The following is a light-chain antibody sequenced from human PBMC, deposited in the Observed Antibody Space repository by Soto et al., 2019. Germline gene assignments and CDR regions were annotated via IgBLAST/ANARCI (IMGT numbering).Light chain of an antibody. CDR2: GAS. CDR1: QSVSSN. CDR3: QQYNNWPIT. V-gene: IGKV3-15*01. J-gene: IGKJ5*01. Sequence: EIVLTQSPATLSVSPVERATLSFRASQSVSSNLAWYQQKPGQAPRLLIYGASTGATGIPARFSGSGSGTEFTLTISSLQSEDFAVYYCQQYNNWPITFGQGTRLEIK.